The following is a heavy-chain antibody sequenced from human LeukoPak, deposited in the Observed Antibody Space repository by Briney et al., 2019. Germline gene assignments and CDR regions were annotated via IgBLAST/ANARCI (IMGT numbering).Heavy chain of an antibody. Sequence: GGSLRLSCAASGFTFSRYAMTWVRQAPGKGLEWVSTISGVGDRTYLADSVKGRFTVSRDNSKSTLYLQMNRLRAEDTAVYYCAKGFGDTTFGVVTANDYWGQGILVIVSS. D-gene: IGHD3-3*01. CDR1: GFTFSRYA. V-gene: IGHV3-23*01. CDR2: ISGVGDRT. CDR3: AKGFGDTTFGVVTANDY. J-gene: IGHJ4*02.